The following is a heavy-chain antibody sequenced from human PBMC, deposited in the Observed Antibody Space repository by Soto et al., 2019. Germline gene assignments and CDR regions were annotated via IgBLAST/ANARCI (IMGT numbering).Heavy chain of an antibody. V-gene: IGHV3-33*01. CDR3: ASRRERSLRWRQFEYRNAFDI. J-gene: IGHJ3*02. Sequence: QVQLVESGGGVVQPGRSLRLSCAASGFTFSSYGMHWVRQAPGKGLEWVAVIWYDGSNKYYADSVKGRFTISRDNSKNTLYLQMNSLRAEDTAVYYCASRRERSLRWRQFEYRNAFDIWGQGTMVTVSS. D-gene: IGHD2-2*02. CDR2: IWYDGSNK. CDR1: GFTFSSYG.